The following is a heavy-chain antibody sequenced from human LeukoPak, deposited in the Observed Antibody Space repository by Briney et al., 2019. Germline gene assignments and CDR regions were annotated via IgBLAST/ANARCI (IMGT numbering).Heavy chain of an antibody. CDR1: GFTFSSYS. CDR2: ISSSSSTI. V-gene: IGHV3-48*04. CDR3: AKESGYSGYGLCDY. D-gene: IGHD5-12*01. Sequence: GGSLRLSCAASGFTFSSYSMNWVRQAPGKGLEWVSYISSSSSTIYYADSVKGRFTISRDNVKNSLYLQMNFLRAEDTALYYCAKESGYSGYGLCDYWGQGTLVTVSS. J-gene: IGHJ4*02.